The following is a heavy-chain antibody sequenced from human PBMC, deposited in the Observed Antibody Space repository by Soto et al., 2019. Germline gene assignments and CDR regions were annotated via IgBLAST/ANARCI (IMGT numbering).Heavy chain of an antibody. CDR2: IYTSGST. D-gene: IGHD3-10*01. Sequence: TSETLSLTCTVSGGSISSYYWSWIRQPAGKGLEWIGRIYTSGSTNYNPSLKSRVTMSVDTSKNQLSLKLSSVTAADTAVYYCARDSGSRNAYWFDPWGQGTLVTVSS. J-gene: IGHJ5*02. CDR3: ARDSGSRNAYWFDP. V-gene: IGHV4-4*07. CDR1: GGSISSYY.